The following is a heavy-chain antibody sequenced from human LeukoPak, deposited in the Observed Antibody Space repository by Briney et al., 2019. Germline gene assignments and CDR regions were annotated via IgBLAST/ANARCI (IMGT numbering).Heavy chain of an antibody. CDR2: IIPIFGTA. CDR3: ARGPITMVRGVIRFDY. Sequence: SVKVSCKASGGTFSSCAISWVRQAPGQGLEWMGGIIPIFGTANYAQKFQGRVTITADKSTSTAYMELSSLRSEDTAVYYCARGPITMVRGVIRFDYWGQGTLVTVSS. CDR1: GGTFSSCA. V-gene: IGHV1-69*06. J-gene: IGHJ4*02. D-gene: IGHD3-10*01.